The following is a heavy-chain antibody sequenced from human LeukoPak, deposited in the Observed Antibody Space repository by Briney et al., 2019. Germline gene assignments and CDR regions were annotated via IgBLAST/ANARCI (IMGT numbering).Heavy chain of an antibody. CDR2: VYYSGST. J-gene: IGHJ6*02. Sequence: SETLSLTCTVSGGSISSGSYWWSWIRQHPEKGLEWIGYVYYSGSTYYNPSLKSRVSISVDTSKNQLSLTLTSVTAADTAVYYCARGHRSSSAYHCNAMDVWGQGTSVTVSS. CDR3: ARGHRSSSAYHCNAMDV. V-gene: IGHV4-31*03. D-gene: IGHD2-15*01. CDR1: GGSISSGSYW.